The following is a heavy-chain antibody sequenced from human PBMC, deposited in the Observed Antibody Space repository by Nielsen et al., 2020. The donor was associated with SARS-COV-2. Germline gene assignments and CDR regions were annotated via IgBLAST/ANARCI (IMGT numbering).Heavy chain of an antibody. CDR3: AGGADFWSGTQKYYMDV. CDR2: INPSGSGT. V-gene: IGHV3-74*01. D-gene: IGHD3-3*01. J-gene: IGHJ6*03. CDR1: GFTFDDYA. Sequence: GESLKISCAASGFTFDDYAMHWVRQAPGQGLVWVSRINPSGSGTAYADSVKGRFAVSRDNAGNTVVLQIHSLRVEDTAVYYCAGGADFWSGTQKYYMDVWGKGTTVIVSS.